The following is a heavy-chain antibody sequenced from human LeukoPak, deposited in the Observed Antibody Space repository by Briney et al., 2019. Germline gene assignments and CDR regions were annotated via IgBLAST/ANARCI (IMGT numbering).Heavy chain of an antibody. Sequence: ASVKVSCKASGGTFSSYAISWVRQAPGQGLEWMGGIIPIFGTANYAQKFQGRVTITADESTSTAYMELSSLRSEDTAVYYCARAPYCGGDCYNAFDIWGQGTMVTVSS. V-gene: IGHV1-69*13. CDR3: ARAPYCGGDCYNAFDI. CDR1: GGTFSSYA. CDR2: IIPIFGTA. D-gene: IGHD2-21*01. J-gene: IGHJ3*02.